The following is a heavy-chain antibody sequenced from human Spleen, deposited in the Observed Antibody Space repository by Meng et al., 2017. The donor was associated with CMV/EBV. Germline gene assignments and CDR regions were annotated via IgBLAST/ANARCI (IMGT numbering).Heavy chain of an antibody. Sequence: KASGYTCSNYGFSWVRQPPGQGLEWMGWISAYNGNTNYAQKFQGRVTLTTDTSTSTAYMELRSLKSDDTAVYYCARDGASHPYYFDYWGQGNLVTVSS. D-gene: IGHD4-17*01. CDR3: ARDGASHPYYFDY. CDR1: GYTCSNYG. CDR2: ISAYNGNT. J-gene: IGHJ4*02. V-gene: IGHV1-18*01.